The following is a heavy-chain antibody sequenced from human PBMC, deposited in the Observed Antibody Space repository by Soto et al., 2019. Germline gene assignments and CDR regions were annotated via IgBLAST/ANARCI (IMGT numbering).Heavy chain of an antibody. CDR3: ARERGGGFGDV. J-gene: IGHJ6*02. V-gene: IGHV3-74*01. CDR1: GFTFSSYY. D-gene: IGHD3-10*01. Sequence: EVQLVESGGGLVQPGGSLRLSCAASGFTFSSYYMNWVRQAPGKGLVWVARITSDGSNTTYADSVKGRFTISRDNAKNTLYLQMNSLRAEDTAVYSCARERGGGFGDVWGQGTTVTVSS. CDR2: ITSDGSNT.